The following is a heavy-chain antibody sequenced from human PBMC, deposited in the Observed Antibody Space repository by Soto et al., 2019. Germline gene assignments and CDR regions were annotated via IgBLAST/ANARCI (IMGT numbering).Heavy chain of an antibody. CDR2: IYYTGST. CDR1: GASINNYY. V-gene: IGHV4-59*01. Sequence: KTSETLSLTCTVSGASINNYYWSWIRQPPGKGLEWIGYIYYTGSTNYNPSLRTRVTISVDTSKNQFSLNLSSVTAADTAVYYCARGYCGSVSCPPDYWGQGTLVTVSS. J-gene: IGHJ4*02. CDR3: ARGYCGSVSCPPDY. D-gene: IGHD2-2*01.